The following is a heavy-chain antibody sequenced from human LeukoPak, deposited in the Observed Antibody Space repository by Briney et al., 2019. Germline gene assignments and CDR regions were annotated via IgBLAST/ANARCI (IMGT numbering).Heavy chain of an antibody. J-gene: IGHJ5*02. CDR2: INHSGST. Sequence: SKSLSLTCAVYGGSFSGYYWSWIRQPPGKGLEWIGEINHSGSTNYNPSLKSRVTISVDTSKNQFSLKLSSVTAADTAVYYCASLYYDILTGYRHNWFDPWGQGTLVTVSS. CDR1: GGSFSGYY. D-gene: IGHD3-9*01. V-gene: IGHV4-34*01. CDR3: ASLYYDILTGYRHNWFDP.